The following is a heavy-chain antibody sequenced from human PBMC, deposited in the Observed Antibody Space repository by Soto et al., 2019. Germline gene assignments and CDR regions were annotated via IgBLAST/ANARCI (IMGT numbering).Heavy chain of an antibody. CDR1: GFTFSSYG. Sequence: QVQLVESGGGVVQPGRSLRLSCAASGFTFSSYGMHWVRQAPGKGLEWVAVIWYDGSNKYYADSVKGRFTISRDNSKNKLYLQMNSLRAEDTAVYYCARGRGYGVWYYYYGMDVWGQGTTVTVSS. CDR3: ARGRGYGVWYYYYGMDV. CDR2: IWYDGSNK. J-gene: IGHJ6*02. D-gene: IGHD5-18*01. V-gene: IGHV3-33*01.